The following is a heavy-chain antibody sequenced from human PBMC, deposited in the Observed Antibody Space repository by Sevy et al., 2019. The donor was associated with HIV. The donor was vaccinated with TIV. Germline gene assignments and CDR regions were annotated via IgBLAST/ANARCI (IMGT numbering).Heavy chain of an antibody. Sequence: GGSLRRSCAASGFTFSAYWMNWVRQAPGKGLEWVANIKSDGSDKHYVDSVEGRFTISRDNAKNSLYLQMNSLRVEDTAVYYCAQEPVGRFDSWGQGTLVTVSS. CDR2: IKSDGSDK. CDR3: AQEPVGRFDS. V-gene: IGHV3-7*01. D-gene: IGHD1-26*01. CDR1: GFTFSAYW. J-gene: IGHJ4*02.